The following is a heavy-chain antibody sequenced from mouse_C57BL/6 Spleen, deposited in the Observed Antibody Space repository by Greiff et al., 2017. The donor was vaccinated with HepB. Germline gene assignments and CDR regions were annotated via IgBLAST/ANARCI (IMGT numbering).Heavy chain of an antibody. Sequence: VQLQQSGAELVRPGASVTLSCKASGYTFTDYEMHWVKQTPVHGLEWIGAIDPETGGTAYNQKFKGKAILTADTSSSTAYMELRSLTSEDSAVYYCLGRGNWFAYWGQGTRVTVSA. J-gene: IGHJ3*01. CDR1: GYTFTDYE. D-gene: IGHD4-1*01. CDR2: IDPETGGT. V-gene: IGHV1-15*01. CDR3: LGRGNWFAY.